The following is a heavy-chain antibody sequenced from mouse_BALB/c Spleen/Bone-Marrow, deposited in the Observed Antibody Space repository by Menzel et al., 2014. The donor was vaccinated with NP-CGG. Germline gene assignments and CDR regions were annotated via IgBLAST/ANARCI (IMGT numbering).Heavy chain of an antibody. V-gene: IGHV10-1*02. CDR2: IRSKSNNYAT. Sequence: EVQLVESGGGLVQPKGSLKLSCAASGFTFNTYAMNWVRQAPGKGLEWVARIRSKSNNYATYYADSVKDRFTISRDDPQSMLYLQMNNLKTEDTAMYYCVRQVITTVSYAMDYWGQGTSVTVSS. CDR1: GFTFNTYA. CDR3: VRQVITTVSYAMDY. J-gene: IGHJ4*01. D-gene: IGHD1-1*01.